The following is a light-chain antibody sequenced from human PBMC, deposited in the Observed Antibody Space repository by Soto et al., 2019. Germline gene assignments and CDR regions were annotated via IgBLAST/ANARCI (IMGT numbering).Light chain of an antibody. V-gene: IGKV3-11*02. CDR2: DAS. CDR1: QSVSSY. J-gene: IGKJ2*01. CDR3: QQRSNWPPYT. Sequence: EIVLTQSPATLSLSPGERATLSCRASQSVSSYLAWYHQKPGQAPRLLIYDASNRATGIPARFSGSGSGRDFTPPISSLEPEDFAVYYCQQRSNWPPYTFGQGTKLEIK.